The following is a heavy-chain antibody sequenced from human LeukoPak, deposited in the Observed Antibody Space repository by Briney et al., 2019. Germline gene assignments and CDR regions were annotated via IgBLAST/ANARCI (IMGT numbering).Heavy chain of an antibody. Sequence: PGGSLRLSCAASGFTFSSYAMSWVRQAPGKGLEWVSAISGSGGSTYYADSVKGRFTISRDNSKNTLYLQMNSLRAEDTAVYYCARDKYYGVPAAIGGYWGQGTLVTVSS. V-gene: IGHV3-23*01. J-gene: IGHJ4*02. CDR3: ARDKYYGVPAAIGGY. CDR2: ISGSGGST. CDR1: GFTFSSYA. D-gene: IGHD2-2*02.